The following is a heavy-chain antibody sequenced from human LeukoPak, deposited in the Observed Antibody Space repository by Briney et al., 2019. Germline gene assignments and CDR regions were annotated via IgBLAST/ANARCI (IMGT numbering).Heavy chain of an antibody. J-gene: IGHJ6*02. CDR1: GFTFSSYA. D-gene: IGHD3-22*01. CDR2: ISYDGSNK. CDR3: ARVVIPTFPYYYYYGMDV. Sequence: QAGGSLRLSCAASGFTFSSYAMHWVRQAPGKGLEWVAVISYDGSNKYYADSVKGRFTISRDNSKNTLYLQMNSLRAEDTAVYYCARVVIPTFPYYYYYGMDVWGQGTTVTVSS. V-gene: IGHV3-30-3*01.